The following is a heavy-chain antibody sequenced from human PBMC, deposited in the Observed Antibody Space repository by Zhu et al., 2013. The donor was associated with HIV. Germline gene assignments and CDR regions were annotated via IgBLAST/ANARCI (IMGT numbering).Heavy chain of an antibody. J-gene: IGHJ4*02. CDR1: GYTFTGYY. CDR3: ARDGDSSGYYPDFDY. Sequence: QVQLVQSGAEVKKPGASVKVSCKASGYTFTGYYMHWVRQAPGQGLEWMGWINPNSGGTNYAQKFQGRVTMTRDTSISTAYMELSRLRSDDTAVYYCARDGDSSGYYPDFDYWGQGTLVTVSS. D-gene: IGHD3-22*01. CDR2: INPNSGGT. V-gene: IGHV1-2*02.